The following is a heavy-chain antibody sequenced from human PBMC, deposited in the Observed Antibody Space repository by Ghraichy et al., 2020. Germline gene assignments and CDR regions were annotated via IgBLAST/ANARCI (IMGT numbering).Heavy chain of an antibody. J-gene: IGHJ4*02. Sequence: SLNISCAVSGGSISSGGYSWSWIRQPPGKGLEWIGYIYHSGSTYYNPSLKSRVTISVDRSKNQFSLKLSSVTAADTAVYYCARESFGYGGNSGGLDYWGQGTLVTVSS. D-gene: IGHD4-23*01. CDR2: IYHSGST. CDR1: GGSISSGGYS. CDR3: ARESFGYGGNSGGLDY. V-gene: IGHV4-30-2*01.